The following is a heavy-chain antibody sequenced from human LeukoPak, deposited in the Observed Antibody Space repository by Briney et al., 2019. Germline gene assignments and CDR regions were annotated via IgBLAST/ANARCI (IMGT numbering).Heavy chain of an antibody. CDR1: GYTFTGYY. V-gene: IGHV1-2*02. CDR3: ASSGAGPWYFDL. Sequence: ASVKVSCKASGYTFTGYYMHWVRQAPGQGLEWTGWINPNSGGTNYAQKSQGRVTMTRDTSISTAYMELSRLRSDDTAVYYCASSGAGPWYFDLWGRGTLVTVSS. J-gene: IGHJ2*01. D-gene: IGHD1-26*01. CDR2: INPNSGGT.